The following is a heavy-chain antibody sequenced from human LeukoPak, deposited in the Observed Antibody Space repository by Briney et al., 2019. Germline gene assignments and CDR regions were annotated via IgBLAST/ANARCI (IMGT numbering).Heavy chain of an antibody. CDR2: ISGYNGET. CDR1: GYTFTNYG. V-gene: IGHV1-18*01. CDR3: AREYDFGVDI. D-gene: IGHD3-3*01. J-gene: IGHJ3*02. Sequence: ASVTVSCKASGYTFTNYGIPWVRQAPGQGLEWMGWISGYNGETYYVQTLQGRLTMTTDTSTSTAYMELRSLRSDDTAVYFCAREYDFGVDIWGQGTMVTVSS.